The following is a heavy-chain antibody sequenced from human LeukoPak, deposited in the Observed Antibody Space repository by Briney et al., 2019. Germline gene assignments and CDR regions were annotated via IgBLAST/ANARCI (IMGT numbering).Heavy chain of an antibody. Sequence: ASVTVSCTASAYTFTIHDISWVRQAPGQGPEWMGWMNPNTGNAGYAPKFQGSVTIPRTTSVSTAYMELRSRRSDDTAVYYCARGGEITIAYWGQGTLVTVSS. CDR2: MNPNTGNA. J-gene: IGHJ4*02. CDR1: AYTFTIHD. D-gene: IGHD3-10*01. CDR3: ARGGEITIAY. V-gene: IGHV1-8*01.